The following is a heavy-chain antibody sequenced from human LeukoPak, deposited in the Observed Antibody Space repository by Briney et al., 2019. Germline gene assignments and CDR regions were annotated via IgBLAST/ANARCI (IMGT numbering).Heavy chain of an antibody. V-gene: IGHV3-23*01. D-gene: IGHD6-6*01. CDR2: ISGSGGST. CDR1: GFTFSSYA. CDR3: AKAPPLYSSSSDPAGYYYYYMDV. Sequence: GGSLRLSCAASGFTFSSYAMSWVRQAPGKGLEWVSAISGSGGSTYYADSVKGRFTISRDNSKNTLYLQMNSLRAEDTAVYYCAKAPPLYSSSSDPAGYYYYYMDVWGKGTTVTVSS. J-gene: IGHJ6*03.